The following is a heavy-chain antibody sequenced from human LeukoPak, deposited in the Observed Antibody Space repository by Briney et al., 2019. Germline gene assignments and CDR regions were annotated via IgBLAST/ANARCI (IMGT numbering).Heavy chain of an antibody. CDR2: IYSGGGT. J-gene: IGHJ4*02. CDR3: ATHGYCSGGSCF. V-gene: IGHV3-53*01. Sequence: GGSLRLSCAASGFTVSSNYMSWVRQAPGKGLEWVSVIYSGGGTYYADSVKGRFTISRDNSKNTLYLQMNSLGAEDTAVYYCATHGYCSGGSCFGGQGTLVTVSS. D-gene: IGHD2-15*01. CDR1: GFTVSSNY.